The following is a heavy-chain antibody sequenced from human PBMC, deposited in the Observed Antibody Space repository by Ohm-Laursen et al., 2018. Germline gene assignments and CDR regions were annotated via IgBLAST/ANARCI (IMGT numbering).Heavy chain of an antibody. CDR2: IYGGGGT. J-gene: IGHJ6*02. CDR3: ARVTGPGDYYGLDV. CDR1: GGSINSYY. V-gene: IGHV4-4*07. D-gene: IGHD3-9*01. Sequence: SETLFLTCNVSGGSINSYYWSWIRQHAVKGLEWIGRIYGGGGTNYNPSLESRVTMSVDTSKNQFSLKLRSVTAADTAVYFCARVTGPGDYYGLDVWGQGTTVTVSS.